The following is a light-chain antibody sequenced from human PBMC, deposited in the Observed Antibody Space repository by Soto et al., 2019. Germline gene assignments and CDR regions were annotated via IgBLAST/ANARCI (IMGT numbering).Light chain of an antibody. Sequence: ETVLTQSPGTVSLSPGERATLSCTTCQTVNSDYLAWYQQKPGQAPRLLIYGVFNRATGIPDRFSGSGSGTYFTLTISGLEPEDSAYYYCQHYDGSPRTFGQGTNLEI. CDR2: GVF. V-gene: IGKV3-20*01. CDR3: QHYDGSPRT. J-gene: IGKJ2*01. CDR1: QTVNSDY.